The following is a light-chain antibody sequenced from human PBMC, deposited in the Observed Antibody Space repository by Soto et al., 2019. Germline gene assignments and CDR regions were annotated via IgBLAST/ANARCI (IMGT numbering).Light chain of an antibody. V-gene: IGKV3-20*01. CDR3: QQYGSSPFT. Sequence: EIALTQSPGTLSLSPGDRATLSCRASQSVSSAYLAWYQHTPGQAPRLLIYGASTRATGIPDRFSGSGSGTDFSLTISRLGPEDFAVYYCQQYGSSPFTFGQGTRLEI. CDR2: GAS. CDR1: QSVSSAY. J-gene: IGKJ5*01.